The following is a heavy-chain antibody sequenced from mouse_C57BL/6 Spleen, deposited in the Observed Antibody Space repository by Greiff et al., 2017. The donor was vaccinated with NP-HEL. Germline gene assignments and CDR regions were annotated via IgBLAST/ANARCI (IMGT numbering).Heavy chain of an antibody. CDR3: ARRTTVVAPGFAY. J-gene: IGHJ3*01. Sequence: VQLQQSGPELVKPGASVKISCKASGYAFSSSWMNWVKQRPGKGLEWIGRIYPGDGDTNYNGKFKSMATLTVDRSSSTAYMQLSSLTSEDSAVYYCARRTTVVAPGFAYWGQGTLVTVSA. D-gene: IGHD1-1*01. V-gene: IGHV1-82*01. CDR1: GYAFSSSW. CDR2: IYPGDGDT.